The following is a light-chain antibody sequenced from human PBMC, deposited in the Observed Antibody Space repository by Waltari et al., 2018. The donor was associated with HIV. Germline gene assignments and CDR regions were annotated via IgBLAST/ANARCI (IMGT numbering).Light chain of an antibody. CDR2: LNSDGSH. V-gene: IGLV4-69*01. J-gene: IGLJ3*02. Sequence: QLVLTQSPSASASLGASVKLTCTLSSGHSDYAIAWHQQQPEKGPRYLMKLNSDGSHINGDGIPDRFSGSSSGAERYLTISSLQSEDEADYYCQTWDTGIRVFGGGTKLTVL. CDR3: QTWDTGIRV. CDR1: SGHSDYA.